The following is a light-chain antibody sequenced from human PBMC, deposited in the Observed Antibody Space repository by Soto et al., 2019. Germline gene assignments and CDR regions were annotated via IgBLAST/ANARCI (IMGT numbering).Light chain of an antibody. CDR3: QQYMSSVT. CDR1: QSVYSTF. V-gene: IGKV3-20*01. CDR2: GAS. Sequence: EVALTQSPGSLSLSPGQRATLSCRASQSVYSTFLAWYQKKPRQAPRLLIYGASKRATGIPDKFSGSGSGTDFTLIIRRLEPEDFAVYYCQQYMSSVTFGQGTKVEI. J-gene: IGKJ1*01.